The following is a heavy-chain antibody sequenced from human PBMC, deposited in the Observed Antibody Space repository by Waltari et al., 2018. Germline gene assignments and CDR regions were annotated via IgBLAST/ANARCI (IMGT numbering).Heavy chain of an antibody. CDR1: GGSFSTYT. V-gene: IGHV1-69*01. D-gene: IGHD3-22*01. Sequence: QVQLVQSGAEVKKPGSSVKVSCNTSGGSFSTYTPTWVRQAPGQGLEWMGGIIPIFPTTNYAQKFQGRLTISADESTRTVYMDLSSLRSEDTAVYYCEKRGVNSTGGAFDYWGQGTLVTVSS. CDR3: EKRGVNSTGGAFDY. J-gene: IGHJ4*02. CDR2: IIPIFPTT.